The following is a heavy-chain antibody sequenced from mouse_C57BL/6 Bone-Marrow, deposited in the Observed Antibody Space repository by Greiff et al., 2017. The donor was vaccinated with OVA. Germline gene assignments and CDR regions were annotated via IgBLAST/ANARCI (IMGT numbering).Heavy chain of an antibody. Sequence: VKLMESGAELMKPGASVKLSCKATGYTFTGYWIEWVKQRPGHGLEWIGEILPGSGSTNYNEKFKGKATFTADTSSNTAYMQLSSLSTEDSAIYYCALITTVVDWYFDVWGTGTTVTVSS. D-gene: IGHD1-1*01. CDR1: GYTFTGYW. J-gene: IGHJ1*03. CDR3: ALITTVVDWYFDV. CDR2: ILPGSGST. V-gene: IGHV1-9*01.